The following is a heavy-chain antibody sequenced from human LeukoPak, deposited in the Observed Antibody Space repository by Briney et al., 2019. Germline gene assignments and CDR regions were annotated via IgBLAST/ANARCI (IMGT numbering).Heavy chain of an antibody. CDR1: GGSISSSGYY. V-gene: IGHV4-39*01. Sequence: PSETLSLSCTASGGSISSSGYYWGWIRQPPGRGLGWIWSIYYSGSTYYNPSLKSRVTISVVTSKNQFSLKLSSVTAADTAVYYCARGSQVAAWFGELLLNWFDPWGQGTLVTVSS. CDR3: ARGSQVAAWFGELLLNWFDP. D-gene: IGHD3-10*01. J-gene: IGHJ5*02. CDR2: IYYSGST.